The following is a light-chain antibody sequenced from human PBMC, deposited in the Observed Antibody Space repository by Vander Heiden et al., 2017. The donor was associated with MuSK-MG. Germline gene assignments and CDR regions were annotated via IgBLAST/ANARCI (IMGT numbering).Light chain of an antibody. CDR2: DVS. V-gene: IGLV2-14*03. CDR3: SSHIASGTGVL. J-gene: IGLJ3*02. Sequence: SALTQPASVSGSPGQSITISCTGTSSDVGGYKYVSWYHHHPGKAPRLVIYDVSDRPSGVFTRFFGAKSGSTASLTITGRQSDDEADYYCSSHIASGTGVLFGGGTRLTVL. CDR1: SSDVGGYKY.